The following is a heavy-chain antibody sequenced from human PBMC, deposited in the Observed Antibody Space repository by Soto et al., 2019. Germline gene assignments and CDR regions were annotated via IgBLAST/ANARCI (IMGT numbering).Heavy chain of an antibody. J-gene: IGHJ5*02. V-gene: IGHV1-69*01. CDR1: GGTFSSYA. CDR2: IIPIFGTA. D-gene: IGHD2-21*02. CDR3: ARAALAYCGGDCYSPFDP. Sequence: QVQLVQSGAEVKKPGSSVKVSCKASGGTFSSYAISWVRQAPGQGLEGMGGIIPIFGTANYAQKFQGRVTITADESTSTAYMELSSLRSEDTAVYYCARAALAYCGGDCYSPFDPWGQGTLVTVSS.